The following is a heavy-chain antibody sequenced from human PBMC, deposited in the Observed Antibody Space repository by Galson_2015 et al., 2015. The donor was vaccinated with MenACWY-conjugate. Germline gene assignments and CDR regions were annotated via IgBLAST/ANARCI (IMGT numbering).Heavy chain of an antibody. J-gene: IGHJ5*02. Sequence: SLRLSCAASGFTFSSFSMNGVRQAPGKGLEWVSSISATSATIYYADSVKGRFTISRDNAKNSLYLQMNSLRAEDTAVYYCARTAGSVPPWGLGTLVTVSS. D-gene: IGHD6-13*01. V-gene: IGHV3-21*01. CDR3: ARTAGSVPP. CDR1: GFTFSSFS. CDR2: ISATSATI.